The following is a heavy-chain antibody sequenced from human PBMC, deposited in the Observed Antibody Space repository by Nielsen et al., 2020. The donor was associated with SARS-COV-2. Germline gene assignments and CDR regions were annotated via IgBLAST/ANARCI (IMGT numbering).Heavy chain of an antibody. CDR3: SREGDSPHLDV. J-gene: IGHJ4*02. V-gene: IGHV3-30*12. CDR1: GFSFRGYG. D-gene: IGHD1-26*01. Sequence: GESLKISCATSGFSFRGYGMHWVRQAPGKGLEWVAVISYDGSFDKYGGAVKGRFTISRDNSKNTLYLQMDNLRVEDTAVYYCSREGDSPHLDVWGQGALVTVSS. CDR2: ISYDGSFD.